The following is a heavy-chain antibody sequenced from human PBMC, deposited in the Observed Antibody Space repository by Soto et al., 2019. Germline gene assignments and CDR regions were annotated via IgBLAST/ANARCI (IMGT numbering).Heavy chain of an antibody. J-gene: IGHJ6*02. D-gene: IGHD3-9*01. V-gene: IGHV1-58*01. CDR1: GFTFTNSA. CDR3: AADTPHYDIFTGFEHYSYYGMDV. CDR2: IVVGSSNT. Sequence: SVKVSCKASGFTFTNSAVQWVRQARGQRLEWIGWIVVGSSNTKYAQKFQERVTITRDMSTSTAYMELSSLRSEDTAVYYCAADTPHYDIFTGFEHYSYYGMDVWGQGTTVTLSS.